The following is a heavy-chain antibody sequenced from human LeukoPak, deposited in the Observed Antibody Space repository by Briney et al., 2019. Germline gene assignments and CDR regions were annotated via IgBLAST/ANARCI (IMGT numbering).Heavy chain of an antibody. CDR3: GRGNKSFDP. Sequence: ASVKVSCKASGYTFTGYYMHWVRQAPGQGLEWMGWINPNTGGTNYAQKFQGRVTMTEDTSTNAAYMELNKLTSDDTAVYYCGRGNKSFDPWGQGTLVTVSS. J-gene: IGHJ5*02. CDR1: GYTFTGYY. CDR2: INPNTGGT. V-gene: IGHV1-2*02.